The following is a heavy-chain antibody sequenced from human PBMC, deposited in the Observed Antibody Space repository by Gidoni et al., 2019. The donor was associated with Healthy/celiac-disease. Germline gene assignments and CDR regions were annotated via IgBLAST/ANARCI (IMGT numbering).Heavy chain of an antibody. J-gene: IGHJ3*02. D-gene: IGHD3-16*01. V-gene: IGHV3-23*01. Sequence: EVQLLESGGGLVQPGGLLRLVCAASGFTFRSYAMSWVRQAPGKGLAWVSAIIGSGGSTYYADSVKSRFTISRDNSKNTLYLQMNSLRAEDTAVYYCAKDRASYDYEGSFDIWGQGTMVTVSS. CDR2: IIGSGGST. CDR1: GFTFRSYA. CDR3: AKDRASYDYEGSFDI.